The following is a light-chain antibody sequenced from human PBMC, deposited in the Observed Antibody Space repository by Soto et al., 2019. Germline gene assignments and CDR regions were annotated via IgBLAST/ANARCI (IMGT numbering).Light chain of an antibody. Sequence: EIVMTQSPATLSVSPGERATLSCRASQSVNSNYLAWYQQKPGQAPRLLIYGISKRATDIPDRFSGSGSGTEFTLTISSLXPEDXXXXXXXXHGQWPITFGQGTRLEIK. V-gene: IGKV3-20*01. CDR2: GIS. J-gene: IGKJ5*01. CDR3: XXHGQWPIT. CDR1: QSVNSNY.